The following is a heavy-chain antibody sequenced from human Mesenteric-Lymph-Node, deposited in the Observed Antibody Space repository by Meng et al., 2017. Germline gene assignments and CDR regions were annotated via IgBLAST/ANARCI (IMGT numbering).Heavy chain of an antibody. Sequence: QVQLQESGPGLVTPSQTLSLICPVSGGSISSGDYYWSWIRQPPGKGLEWIGYIYYSGSTYYNPSLKSRVTISVDTSKNQFSLRLSSVTAADTAVYYCARDLGVATSIAGFVYWGQGTLVTVSS. CDR1: GGSISSGDYY. V-gene: IGHV4-30-4*01. J-gene: IGHJ4*02. D-gene: IGHD5-12*01. CDR2: IYYSGST. CDR3: ARDLGVATSIAGFVY.